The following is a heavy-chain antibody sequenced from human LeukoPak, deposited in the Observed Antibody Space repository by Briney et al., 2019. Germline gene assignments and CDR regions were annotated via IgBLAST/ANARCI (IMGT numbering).Heavy chain of an antibody. CDR3: AKDVIPNYYDSSGYYQGNYFDY. CDR1: GFTFSDYY. V-gene: IGHV3-11*01. J-gene: IGHJ4*02. CDR2: SSTSGSTE. D-gene: IGHD3-22*01. Sequence: GGSLRLSCAASGFTFSDYYMSWVRQAPGKGLEWISYSSTSGSTEHYADSVKGRFIISRDNAKNSLYLQMNSLRAEDTALYYCAKDVIPNYYDSSGYYQGNYFDYWGQGTLVTVSS.